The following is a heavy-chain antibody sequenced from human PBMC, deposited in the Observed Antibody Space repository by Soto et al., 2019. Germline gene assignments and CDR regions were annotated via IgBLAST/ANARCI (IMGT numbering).Heavy chain of an antibody. CDR1: GGTFSSYA. D-gene: IGHD5-18*01. CDR2: IIPIFGTA. V-gene: IGHV1-69*06. Sequence: SVKVSCKASGGTFSSYAISWVRQAPGQGLEWMGGIIPIFGTANYAQKFQGRVTITADKSTSTAYMELSSLRSEDTAVYYCARDLGYSYGFDYWGQGTLVTVSS. J-gene: IGHJ4*02. CDR3: ARDLGYSYGFDY.